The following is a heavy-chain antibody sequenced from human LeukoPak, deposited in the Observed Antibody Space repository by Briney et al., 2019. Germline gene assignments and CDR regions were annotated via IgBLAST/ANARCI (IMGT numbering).Heavy chain of an antibody. CDR1: GFTFSSYG. J-gene: IGHJ6*02. Sequence: GGSLRLSCAASGFTFSSYGMLWVRQAPGKGLEWVAVIWYDGSNKYYADSVKGRFTISRDNSKNTLYLQMNSLRAEDTAVYYCAREYRGTGDLPPYYYYGMDVWGQGTTVTVSS. CDR3: AREYRGTGDLPPYYYYGMDV. V-gene: IGHV3-33*01. D-gene: IGHD7-27*01. CDR2: IWYDGSNK.